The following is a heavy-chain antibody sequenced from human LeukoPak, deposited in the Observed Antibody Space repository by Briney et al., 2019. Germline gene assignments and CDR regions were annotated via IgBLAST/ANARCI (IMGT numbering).Heavy chain of an antibody. J-gene: IGHJ4*02. CDR3: ARGLAVAVPYYFDY. Sequence: ASVKVSCKASGYTFTSYSISWVRQAPGQGLEWMGWISAYNGNTNYAQKLQGRVTMTTDTSTSTAYMELRSLRSDDTAVYYCARGLAVAVPYYFDYWGQGTLVTVSS. D-gene: IGHD6-19*01. CDR2: ISAYNGNT. CDR1: GYTFTSYS. V-gene: IGHV1-18*01.